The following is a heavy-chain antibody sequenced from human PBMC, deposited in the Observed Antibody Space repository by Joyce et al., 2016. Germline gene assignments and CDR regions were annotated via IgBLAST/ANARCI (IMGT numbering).Heavy chain of an antibody. Sequence: QVQLQESGPGLVKPSETLSLTCTISGGSISSFHWNWIRQSQGKGLEWIGNIYYSGRTNYNPSLKTRVTMSIDTSKNQFSLTLTSVTAADTAVYYCARRTTNYYYGLDVWGQGATVTVSS. J-gene: IGHJ6*02. V-gene: IGHV4-59*01. CDR2: IYYSGRT. CDR1: GGSISSFH. D-gene: IGHD1-1*01. CDR3: ARRTTNYYYGLDV.